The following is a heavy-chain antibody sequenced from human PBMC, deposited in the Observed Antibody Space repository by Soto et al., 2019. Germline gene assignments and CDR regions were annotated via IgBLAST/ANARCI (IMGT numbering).Heavy chain of an antibody. J-gene: IGHJ4*02. CDR2: INHSGST. V-gene: IGHV4-34*01. CDR3: ARGVGIAAAGQILD. Sequence: SETLSLTCAVYGGSFSGYYWSWIRQPPGKGLEWIGEINHSGSTNYNPSLKSRVTISIDTSKNQFSLKLSSVTAADTAVYYCARGVGIAAAGQILDWGQGTLVTVSS. D-gene: IGHD6-13*01. CDR1: GGSFSGYY.